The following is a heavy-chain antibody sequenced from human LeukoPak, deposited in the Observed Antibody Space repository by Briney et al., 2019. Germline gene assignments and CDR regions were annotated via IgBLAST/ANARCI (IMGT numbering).Heavy chain of an antibody. J-gene: IGHJ6*03. V-gene: IGHV3-7*01. CDR1: GFTFSSYS. CDR2: IKQDGSEK. CDR3: ARDGYDYYYMDV. Sequence: GGSLRLSCAASGFTFSSYSMSWVRQAPGKGLEWVANIKQDGSEKYYVDSVKGRFTISRDNAKNSLYLQMNSLRAEDTAVYYCARDGYDYYYMDVWGKGTTVTVSS. D-gene: IGHD2-2*01.